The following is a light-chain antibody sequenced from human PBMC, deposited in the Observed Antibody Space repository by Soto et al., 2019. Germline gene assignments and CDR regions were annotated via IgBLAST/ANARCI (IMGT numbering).Light chain of an antibody. CDR3: QQYGSSPPT. CDR1: QSVSSN. V-gene: IGKV3-20*01. Sequence: EIVMTQSPATLSVSPGERATLSCRASQSVSSNLAWYQQAPGQAPRLLIYTSASRAAGTPDRFSGSGSGTDFTLTISRLEPEDFAVYYCQQYGSSPPTFGQGTKVDIK. J-gene: IGKJ1*01. CDR2: TSA.